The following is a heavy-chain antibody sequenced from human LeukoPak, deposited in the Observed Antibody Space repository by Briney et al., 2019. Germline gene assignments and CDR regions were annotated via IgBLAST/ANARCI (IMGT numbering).Heavy chain of an antibody. CDR2: IYRGGST. V-gene: IGHV3-53*01. J-gene: IGHJ6*02. D-gene: IGHD2-2*01. CDR1: GFTVSTNY. Sequence: GGSLRLSCAASGFTVSTNYMSWVRQAPGKGLEWVSLIYRGGSTYYADSVKGRFSISRDNSRDTVSLQMNSLRAEDTAVYYCVKDRPCDPCMPMDAWGQGTTVTVSS. CDR3: VKDRPCDPCMPMDA.